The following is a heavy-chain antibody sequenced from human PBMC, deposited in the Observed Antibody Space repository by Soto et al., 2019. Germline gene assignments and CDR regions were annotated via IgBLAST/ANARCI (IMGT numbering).Heavy chain of an antibody. Sequence: QVQLVQSGDEVKEPGASVRVSCEASGYTFINFDISWMRQAAGQGLEWLGWMNPGSGQTGYASKFQGRVAMTRDASTGTSHLELSSLTSDDTAVYYCARMASAGTLNWFDPWGQGTLVIVSS. CDR1: GYTFINFD. V-gene: IGHV1-8*02. CDR2: MNPGSGQT. CDR3: ARMASAGTLNWFDP. D-gene: IGHD6-13*01. J-gene: IGHJ5*02.